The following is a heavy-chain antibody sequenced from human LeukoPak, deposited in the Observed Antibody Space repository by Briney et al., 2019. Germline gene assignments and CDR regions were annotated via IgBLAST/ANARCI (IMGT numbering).Heavy chain of an antibody. Sequence: ASVTVSCKPSGYTFTGYYMHWVRQAPGPGLEWMGWINPDSGGTNYAQKFQGRVTMTRDTSISTAYMELSSLRSDDTAFYYCARDLYQVRFDPWGQGTLVTVSS. CDR3: ARDLYQVRFDP. J-gene: IGHJ5*02. CDR1: GYTFTGYY. CDR2: INPDSGGT. D-gene: IGHD2-2*01. V-gene: IGHV1-2*02.